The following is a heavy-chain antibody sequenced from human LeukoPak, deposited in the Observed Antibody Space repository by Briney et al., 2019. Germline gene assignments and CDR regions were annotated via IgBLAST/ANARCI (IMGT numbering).Heavy chain of an antibody. CDR3: ARKPAPGYYDSSGFSSPLVGY. V-gene: IGHV4-39*07. D-gene: IGHD3-22*01. CDR2: IYYSGST. Sequence: PSETLSLTCTVSGGSISSSSYYWGWIRQPPGTGLEWIGSIYYSGSTCYNPSLKSRVTISVDTSKNQFSLKLSSVTAADTAVYYCARKPAPGYYDSSGFSSPLVGYWGQGTLVTVSS. CDR1: GGSISSSSYY. J-gene: IGHJ4*02.